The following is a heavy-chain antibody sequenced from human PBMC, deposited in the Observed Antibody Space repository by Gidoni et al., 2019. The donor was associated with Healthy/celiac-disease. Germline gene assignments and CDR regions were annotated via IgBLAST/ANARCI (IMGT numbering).Heavy chain of an antibody. D-gene: IGHD3-10*01. CDR2: IYYSGST. J-gene: IGHJ4*02. V-gene: IGHV4-59*01. Sequence: VQLQESGRGLEKPSETLSLTCTVSGGSISSDYWSWIRQPPGKELEWIGYIYYSGSTNYNPSHKSRVTISVDTSKNQFSLKLSSVTAADTAVYYCARGDYGSGSYLFDYWGQGTLVTVSS. CDR3: ARGDYGSGSYLFDY. CDR1: GGSISSDY.